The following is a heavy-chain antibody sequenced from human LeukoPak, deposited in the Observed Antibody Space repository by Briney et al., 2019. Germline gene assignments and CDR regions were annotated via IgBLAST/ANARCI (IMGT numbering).Heavy chain of an antibody. Sequence: GGSLRLSCAASGFTFRSYAMSWVRQAPGKGLEWVSGISDSGGSTYYADSVKGRFTISRDNSKNTLYLQMNSLRAEDTAVYYCAKDTHDSSGYYYGSFDYWGQGTLVTVSS. J-gene: IGHJ4*02. V-gene: IGHV3-23*01. D-gene: IGHD3-22*01. CDR3: AKDTHDSSGYYYGSFDY. CDR2: ISDSGGST. CDR1: GFTFRSYA.